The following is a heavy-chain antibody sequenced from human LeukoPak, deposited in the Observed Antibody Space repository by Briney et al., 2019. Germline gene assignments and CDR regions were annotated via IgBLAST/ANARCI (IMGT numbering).Heavy chain of an antibody. J-gene: IGHJ6*03. V-gene: IGHV4-59*08. Sequence: KTSETLSLTCTVSGGSTSSYYWSWIRQPPGKGLEWIGYIYYSGSTNYNPSLKSRVTISVDTSKNQFSLKLSSVTAADTAVYYCARHVWFGEFYYYMDVWGKGTTVTLSS. D-gene: IGHD3-10*01. CDR2: IYYSGST. CDR1: GGSTSSYY. CDR3: ARHVWFGEFYYYMDV.